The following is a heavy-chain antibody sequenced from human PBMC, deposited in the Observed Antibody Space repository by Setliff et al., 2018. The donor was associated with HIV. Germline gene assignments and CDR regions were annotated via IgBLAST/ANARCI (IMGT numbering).Heavy chain of an antibody. Sequence: ASVKVSCKTSGFTFSNYAIHWVRQAPGQGLEWMGWINAGNGDTRYSPKFQGRVTFTRDSSASTVYMEMSSLRSEDTAMFYCARDDGGYNYAEAFDVWGQGTMVT. J-gene: IGHJ3*01. CDR2: INAGNGDT. V-gene: IGHV1-3*01. CDR3: ARDDGGYNYAEAFDV. D-gene: IGHD3-16*01. CDR1: GFTFSNYA.